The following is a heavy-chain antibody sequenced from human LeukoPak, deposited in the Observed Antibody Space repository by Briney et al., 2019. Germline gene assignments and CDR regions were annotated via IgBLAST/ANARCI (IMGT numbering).Heavy chain of an antibody. Sequence: SETLSLTCTVSGGSISSSSYYWGWIRQPPGKGLEWIGCIYYSGSTYYNPSLKSRVTISVDTSKNQSSLKLSSVTAADTAVYYCARHYGGWRTFDYWGQGTLVTVSS. CDR1: GGSISSSSYY. V-gene: IGHV4-39*01. J-gene: IGHJ4*02. CDR3: ARHYGGWRTFDY. CDR2: IYYSGST. D-gene: IGHD6-19*01.